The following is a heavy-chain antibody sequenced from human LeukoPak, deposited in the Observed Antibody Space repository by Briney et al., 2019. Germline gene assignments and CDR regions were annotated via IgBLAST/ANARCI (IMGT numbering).Heavy chain of an antibody. Sequence: ASVKVSCKASGYTFTGYYMHWVRQAPGQGLGWMGWINPNSGGTNYAQKFQGRVTMTRDTSISTAYMELSRLRSDDTAVYYCAGTPDSSGDFDYWGQGTLVTVSS. J-gene: IGHJ4*02. CDR2: INPNSGGT. CDR3: AGTPDSSGDFDY. V-gene: IGHV1-2*02. D-gene: IGHD3-22*01. CDR1: GYTFTGYY.